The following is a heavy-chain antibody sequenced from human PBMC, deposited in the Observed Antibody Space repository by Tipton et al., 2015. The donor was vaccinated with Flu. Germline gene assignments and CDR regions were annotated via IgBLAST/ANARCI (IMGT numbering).Heavy chain of an antibody. V-gene: IGHV3-21*01. D-gene: IGHD3-22*01. CDR2: ISSGSGSI. J-gene: IGHJ3*01. Sequence: SLRLSCEASGFIFSSYGMNWVRQAPGKGLEWVSSISSGSGSISYANSVKGRSTISRDNAKNSLYLQMNSLRAEDTAVYYCARLGSSAYYYDSSDFYDAFNVWGQGTMVNVSS. CDR3: ARLGSSAYYYDSSDFYDAFNV. CDR1: GFIFSSYG.